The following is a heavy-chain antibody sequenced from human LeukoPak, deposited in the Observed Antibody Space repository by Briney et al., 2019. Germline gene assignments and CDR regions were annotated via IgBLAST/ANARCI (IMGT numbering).Heavy chain of an antibody. V-gene: IGHV3-30*02. J-gene: IGHJ4*02. CDR3: ARSHQVSGSFDY. CDR1: GFTFSSYG. D-gene: IGHD3-22*01. Sequence: GGSLRLSCAASGFTFSSYGMHWVRQAPGKGLEWVAFIRYDGSNKYYADSVKGRFTISRDNSKNTLYLQMNGLRAEDTAVYYCARSHQVSGSFDYWGQGTLVTVSS. CDR2: IRYDGSNK.